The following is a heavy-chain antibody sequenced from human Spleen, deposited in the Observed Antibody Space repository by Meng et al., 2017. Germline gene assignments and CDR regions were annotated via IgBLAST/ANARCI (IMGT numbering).Heavy chain of an antibody. V-gene: IGHV3-74*01. Sequence: GESLKISCAASGFTFSSYWMHWVRQAPGKGLVWVSRINSDGSSTSYADSVKGRFTISRDNAKNTLYLQMNSLRAEDTAVYYCARGSVVAATHAEYFQHWGQGTLVTVSS. CDR2: INSDGSST. D-gene: IGHD2-15*01. J-gene: IGHJ1*01. CDR1: GFTFSSYW. CDR3: ARGSVVAATHAEYFQH.